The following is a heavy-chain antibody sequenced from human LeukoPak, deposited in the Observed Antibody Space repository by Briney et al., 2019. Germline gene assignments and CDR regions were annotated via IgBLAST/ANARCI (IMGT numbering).Heavy chain of an antibody. D-gene: IGHD2-21*02. Sequence: GGSLRLSCAASGFTFSSHWMSWVRQAPGKGLEWVANIKEDGSDKYYMDSVKGRFTISRDNAKNSLYLQMNSLRAEDTAVYYCARVNLDCGGDCYSGYWGQGTLVTVSS. CDR1: GFTFSSHW. CDR3: ARVNLDCGGDCYSGY. V-gene: IGHV3-7*02. J-gene: IGHJ4*02. CDR2: IKEDGSDK.